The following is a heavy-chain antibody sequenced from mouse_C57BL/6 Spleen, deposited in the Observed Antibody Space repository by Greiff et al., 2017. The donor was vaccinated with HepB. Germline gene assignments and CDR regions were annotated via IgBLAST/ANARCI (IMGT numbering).Heavy chain of an antibody. D-gene: IGHD1-1*01. CDR1: GYTFTSYW. J-gene: IGHJ2*01. Sequence: VQLQQPGAELVKPGASVKLSCKASGYTFTSYWMHWVKQRPGQGLEWIGMIHPNSGSTNYNEKFKSKATLTVDKSSSTAYMQLSSLTSEDSAVYYSARKTVVAGIDYWGQGTTLTVSS. CDR2: IHPNSGST. V-gene: IGHV1-64*01. CDR3: ARKTVVAGIDY.